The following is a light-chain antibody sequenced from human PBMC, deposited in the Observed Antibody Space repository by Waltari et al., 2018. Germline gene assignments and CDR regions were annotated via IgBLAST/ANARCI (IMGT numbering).Light chain of an antibody. CDR3: EAWDDSLNGPV. CDR2: NND. CDR1: HPNIGIKN. Sequence: QSVLTQPPSASGTPGQRVTMACSRSHPNIGIKNVNLYHQVPGTAPKLLMYNNDQRPSGVPDRFSGSKSATSASLAISGLQSEDEADYFCEAWDDSLNGPVFGGGTKLTVL. V-gene: IGLV1-44*01. J-gene: IGLJ3*02.